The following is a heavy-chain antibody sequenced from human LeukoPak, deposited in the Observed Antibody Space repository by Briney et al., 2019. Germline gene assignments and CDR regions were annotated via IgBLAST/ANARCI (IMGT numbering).Heavy chain of an antibody. CDR3: ARGSLVGTTIPFVDH. Sequence: GGSLRLSCAASGFAFSDSYMSWIRQAPGKGLEWVSYITDSGDPRTTYYLDSVKGRFTISRHNSENSLYLQMNSLRDEDTAIYYCARGSLVGTTIPFVDHWGQGTLVTVSS. CDR1: GFAFSDSY. J-gene: IGHJ4*02. CDR2: ITDSGDPRTT. V-gene: IGHV3-11*04. D-gene: IGHD1-26*01.